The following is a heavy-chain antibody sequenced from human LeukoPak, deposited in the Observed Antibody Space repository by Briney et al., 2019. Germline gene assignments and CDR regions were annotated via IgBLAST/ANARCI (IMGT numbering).Heavy chain of an antibody. V-gene: IGHV7-4-1*02. CDR1: GYTFTNYA. Sequence: ASVKVSCKASGYTFTNYAVSWVRQAPGQGLEWMGWINTDTGNPTYAQGFIGRFVFSLDTSVSTAYLQISSLTAEDTAVYYCARGLSCTSASCYNDYWGQGTLVTVSS. J-gene: IGHJ4*02. CDR2: INTDTGNP. D-gene: IGHD2-2*02. CDR3: ARGLSCTSASCYNDY.